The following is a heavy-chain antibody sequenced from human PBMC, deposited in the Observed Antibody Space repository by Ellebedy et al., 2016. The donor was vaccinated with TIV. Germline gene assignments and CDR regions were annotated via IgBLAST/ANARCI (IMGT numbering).Heavy chain of an antibody. D-gene: IGHD6-13*01. Sequence: SLKISCAASGFTFDDYAMHWVRQAPGKGLEWVSGISWNSGSIGYADSVKGRFTISRDNAKNSLYLQMNSLRAEDTAVYYCATSGYSDTWLFRGMDVWGQGTTVTVSS. J-gene: IGHJ6*02. V-gene: IGHV3-9*01. CDR2: ISWNSGSI. CDR1: GFTFDDYA. CDR3: ATSGYSDTWLFRGMDV.